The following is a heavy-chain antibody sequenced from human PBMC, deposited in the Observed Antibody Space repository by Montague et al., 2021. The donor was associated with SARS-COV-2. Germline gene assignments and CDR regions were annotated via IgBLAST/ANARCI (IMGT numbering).Heavy chain of an antibody. V-gene: IGHV4-34*01. CDR2: VNHSGTT. J-gene: IGHJ4*01. D-gene: IGHD2-2*01. Sequence: SETLSLTCAISGGSFSNYYWSWIRQPPGKGLEWIGEVNHSGTTNYNPSVKSGVTISEDTSKNQFYLKLNSVTAADTAVYYCARGRCPVVVAGAGPAGRAFDYWGQGTLATVSS. CDR3: ARGRCPVVVAGAGPAGRAFDY. CDR1: GGSFSNYY.